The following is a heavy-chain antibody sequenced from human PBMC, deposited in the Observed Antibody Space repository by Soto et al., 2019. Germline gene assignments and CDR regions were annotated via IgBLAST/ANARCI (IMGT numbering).Heavy chain of an antibody. V-gene: IGHV6-1*01. J-gene: IGHJ6*02. Sequence: SQTLSLTCAISGDSVSSNNGAWTWIRQSPSRGLEWLGRTYYRSKWYSDYALSMKSRITINPDTSKNQFSLQLNSVTPEDTAVYYCACQNLAAGRYTMDVWGQGTTVTVYS. CDR3: ACQNLAAGRYTMDV. CDR2: TYYRSKWYS. D-gene: IGHD6-13*01. CDR1: GDSVSSNNGA.